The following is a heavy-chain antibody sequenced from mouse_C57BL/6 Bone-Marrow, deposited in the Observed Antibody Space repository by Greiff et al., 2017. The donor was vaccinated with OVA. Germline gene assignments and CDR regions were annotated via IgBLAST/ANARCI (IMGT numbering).Heavy chain of an antibody. D-gene: IGHD2-1*01. CDR3: ARGGLLRFAY. Sequence: QVQLQQSGAELVMPGASVKLSCKASGYTFTSYWMHWVKQRPGQGLEWIGEIDPSDSYTNYNQKFKGKSTLTVDKSSSTAYMQLSSLTSEDSAVYYCARGGLLRFAYWGQGTLVTVSA. V-gene: IGHV1-69*01. CDR1: GYTFTSYW. J-gene: IGHJ3*01. CDR2: IDPSDSYT.